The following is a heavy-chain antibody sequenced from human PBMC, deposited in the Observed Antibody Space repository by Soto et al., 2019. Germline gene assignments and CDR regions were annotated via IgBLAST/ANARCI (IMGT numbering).Heavy chain of an antibody. J-gene: IGHJ4*02. CDR1: GYTFTSYA. V-gene: IGHV1-3*01. D-gene: IGHD6-19*01. CDR3: ARAVAVPADFDE. Sequence: GASVKVSCKASGYTFTSYAMHWVRQAPGQRLEWMGWINAGNGNTKYSQKFQARVTITRDTSASTAYMELSSLRSEDTAVYYCARAVAVPADFDERGQGTLVTVSS. CDR2: INAGNGNT.